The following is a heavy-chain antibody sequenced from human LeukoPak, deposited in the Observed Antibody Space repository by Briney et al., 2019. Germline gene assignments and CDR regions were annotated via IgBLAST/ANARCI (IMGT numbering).Heavy chain of an antibody. Sequence: GGSLRLSCAASGFTVSSNYMSWVRQAPGKGLEWVSVIYSGGGTYYADSVKGRSTISRDNSKNTLFLQMNSLRAEDTAVYYCARELTTFYYDISGYYGHAFDIWGQGKMVTVSS. D-gene: IGHD3-22*01. CDR2: IYSGGGT. CDR1: GFTVSSNY. CDR3: ARELTTFYYDISGYYGHAFDI. J-gene: IGHJ3*02. V-gene: IGHV3-66*01.